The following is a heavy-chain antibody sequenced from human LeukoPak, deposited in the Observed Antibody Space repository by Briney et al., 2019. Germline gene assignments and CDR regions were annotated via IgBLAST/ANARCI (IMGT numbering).Heavy chain of an antibody. CDR1: GGSFSGYY. J-gene: IGHJ4*02. Sequence: SETLSLTCAVYGGSFSGYYWSWIRQPPGKGLEWIGEINHSGSTNYNPSLKSRVTISVDTSKNQFSLKPSSVTAADTAVYYCARRKYGSGSEYWGQGTLVTVSS. D-gene: IGHD3-10*01. CDR2: INHSGST. V-gene: IGHV4-34*01. CDR3: ARRKYGSGSEY.